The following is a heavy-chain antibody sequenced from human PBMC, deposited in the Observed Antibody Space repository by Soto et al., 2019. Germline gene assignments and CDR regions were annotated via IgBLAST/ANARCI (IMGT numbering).Heavy chain of an antibody. Sequence: EVQLVEPGGTLVQPGGSLKLSCAASGFDASVNFMTWVRQAPGKGLEWVTAINNAGSTFYADSVKGRFSISRDDSKNTLYLQMNSLRVEDTAMYYCVRENYYYGMDVWGQGTAVTVSS. CDR1: GFDASVNF. J-gene: IGHJ6*02. CDR2: INNAGST. CDR3: VRENYYYGMDV. V-gene: IGHV3-66*01.